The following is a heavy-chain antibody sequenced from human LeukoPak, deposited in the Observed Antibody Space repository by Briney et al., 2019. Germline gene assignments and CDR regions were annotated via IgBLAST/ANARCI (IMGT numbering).Heavy chain of an antibody. V-gene: IGHV3-7*01. CDR2: IRQDGREK. CDR3: ARDGGPYYDFWSGLNAFDI. CDR1: GFTFSSYW. J-gene: IGHJ3*02. Sequence: GGSLRLSCAASGFTFSSYWMSWVRQAPGKGLEWVANIRQDGREKYYVDSVKGRFTISRDNAKNSLYLQMNSLRAEDTAVYYCARDGGPYYDFWSGLNAFDIWGQGTMVTVSS. D-gene: IGHD3-3*01.